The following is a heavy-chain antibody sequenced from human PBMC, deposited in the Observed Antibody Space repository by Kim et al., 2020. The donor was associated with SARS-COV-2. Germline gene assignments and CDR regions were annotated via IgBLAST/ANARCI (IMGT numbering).Heavy chain of an antibody. D-gene: IGHD6-19*01. CDR2: DPGGGGRT. J-gene: IGHJ4*02. V-gene: IGHV3-23*01. CDR1: GFTVNNFA. CDR3: AKAQPLGSGWYVFED. Sequence: GGSLRLSCGASGFTVNNFAMSWVRQAPGKGLEWVSTDPGGGGRTFYADSVKGQFTISRDNSKNTVFLQMNSVRAEDTAVYYCAKAQPLGSGWYVFEDWGQGTLVTVSS.